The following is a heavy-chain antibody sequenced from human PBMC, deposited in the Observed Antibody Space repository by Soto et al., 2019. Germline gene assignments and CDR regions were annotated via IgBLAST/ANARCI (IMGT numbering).Heavy chain of an antibody. D-gene: IGHD3-22*01. CDR1: GFTFSSYG. J-gene: IGHJ4*02. Sequence: EVQLVESGGGLVQPGGSLRLSCAASGFTFSSYGMNWVRQAPGKGREWVSYISSSSTTIYYADSVKCRFTIFRDNAKNSLYLQLNSLRDEDTAVYYCARSPYYYDSSNYYGYWGQGTLVTVSS. CDR2: ISSSSTTI. V-gene: IGHV3-48*02. CDR3: ARSPYYYDSSNYYGY.